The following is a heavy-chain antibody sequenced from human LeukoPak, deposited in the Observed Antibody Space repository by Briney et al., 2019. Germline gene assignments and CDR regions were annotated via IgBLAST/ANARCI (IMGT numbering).Heavy chain of an antibody. D-gene: IGHD4-17*01. CDR2: INPNSGGT. J-gene: IGHJ6*03. CDR3: AREWGTYGDYYYYYYYMDV. CDR1: GYTFTGYY. V-gene: IGHV1-2*06. Sequence: ASVKVSCKASGYTFTGYYMHWVRQAPGQGLEWMGRINPNSGGTNYAQKFQGRVTMTRDTSISTAYMELSRLRSDDTAVYYCAREWGTYGDYYYYYYYMDVWGKGTTVTVSS.